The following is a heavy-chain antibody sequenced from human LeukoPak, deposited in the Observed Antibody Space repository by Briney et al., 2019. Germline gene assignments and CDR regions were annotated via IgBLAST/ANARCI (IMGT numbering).Heavy chain of an antibody. CDR3: ARTSYYYNSSPDFDY. V-gene: IGHV4-38-2*02. D-gene: IGHD3-22*01. CDR1: GYSISSGYF. Sequence: SETLSLTCTVSGYSISSGYFWGWVRQPPGKGLEWIGSFYHSGRTYYNPSLKSRVTLMVDTSRNQFSLKLSSVTAADTAVYFCARTSYYYNSSPDFDYWGQGALVTVSS. J-gene: IGHJ4*02. CDR2: FYHSGRT.